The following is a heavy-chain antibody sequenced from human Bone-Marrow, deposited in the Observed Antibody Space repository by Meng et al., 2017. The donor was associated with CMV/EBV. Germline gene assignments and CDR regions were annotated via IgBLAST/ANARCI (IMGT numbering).Heavy chain of an antibody. CDR2: INPNSGGT. CDR3: AREDSSSWYSYDY. CDR1: GYTFTGYY. D-gene: IGHD6-13*01. J-gene: IGHJ4*02. V-gene: IGHV1-2*02. Sequence: KASGYTFTGYYMHWVQQAPGQGLEWMGWINPNSGGTNYAQKFQGRVTMTRDTSISTAYMELSRLRSDDTAVYYCAREDSSSWYSYDYWGQGTPVTVSS.